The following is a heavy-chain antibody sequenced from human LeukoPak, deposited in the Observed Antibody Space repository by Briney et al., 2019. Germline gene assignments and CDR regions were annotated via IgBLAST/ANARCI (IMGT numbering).Heavy chain of an antibody. CDR3: ARDRIVATTDYYYYYGMAV. CDR1: GGTFSSYA. V-gene: IGHV1-69*13. J-gene: IGHJ6*02. D-gene: IGHD5-12*01. Sequence: SVKVSCKASGGTFSSYAISWVRHAPGQGLEWMGGIIPIFGTANYAQKFQGRVTITADESTSTAYMELSSLRSEHTAVYYCARDRIVATTDYYYYYGMAVWGQGTTVTVSS. CDR2: IIPIFGTA.